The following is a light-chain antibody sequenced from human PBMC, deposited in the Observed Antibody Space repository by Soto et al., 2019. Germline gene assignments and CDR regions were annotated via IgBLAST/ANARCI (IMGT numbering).Light chain of an antibody. Sequence: IQLTQSPSSLSASVGDRVTITCRAGQAIGSALAWYQQRPGKAPKLLLYDASKLEAGVPSRFSGSGSGTDFTLTITSLRPEDSATYYCQQFNGFPLTFGGGTKVQIK. CDR3: QQFNGFPLT. J-gene: IGKJ4*01. CDR2: DAS. CDR1: QAIGSA. V-gene: IGKV1-13*02.